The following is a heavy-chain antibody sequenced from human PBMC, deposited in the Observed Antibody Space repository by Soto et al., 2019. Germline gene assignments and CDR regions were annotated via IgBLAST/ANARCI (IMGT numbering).Heavy chain of an antibody. CDR3: ARGYSYGYGPAYYYYYYGMDV. Sequence: ASVKVSCKASGYTFTSYDINWVRQATGQGLEWMGWMNPNSGNTGYAQKFQGRVTMTRNTSIGTAYMELSSLRSEDTAVYYCARGYSYGYGPAYYYYYYGMDVWGQGTTVTVSS. CDR1: GYTFTSYD. CDR2: MNPNSGNT. D-gene: IGHD5-18*01. V-gene: IGHV1-8*01. J-gene: IGHJ6*02.